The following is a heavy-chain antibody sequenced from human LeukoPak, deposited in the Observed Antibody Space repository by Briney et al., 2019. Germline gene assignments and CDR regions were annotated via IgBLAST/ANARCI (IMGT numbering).Heavy chain of an antibody. J-gene: IGHJ4*02. CDR2: ISSSSSYI. D-gene: IGHD5-18*01. V-gene: IGHV3-21*04. Sequence: PGGSLRLSCAASGFTFSSYAMNWVRQAPGKGLEWVSSISSSSSYIYYADSVKGRFTISRDNSKNTLYLQMNSLRAEDTAVYYCAKGGYSYGLRRYYFDYWGQGTLVTVSS. CDR1: GFTFSSYA. CDR3: AKGGYSYGLRRYYFDY.